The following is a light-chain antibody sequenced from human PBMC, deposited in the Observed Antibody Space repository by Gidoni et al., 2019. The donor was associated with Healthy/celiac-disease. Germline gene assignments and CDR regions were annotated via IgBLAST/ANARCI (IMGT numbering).Light chain of an antibody. CDR1: QSISSSY. J-gene: IGKJ2*01. V-gene: IGKV3-20*01. CDR3: QQYGSSPYT. Sequence: EIVLTQSPGTLSLSPGERATLSCRASQSISSSYLAWYQQKPGQAPRLLMYGASTRATDIPDRFSGSWSGTAFTLTISRLEPEDFAVYYCQQYGSSPYTFGQGTKLEIK. CDR2: GAS.